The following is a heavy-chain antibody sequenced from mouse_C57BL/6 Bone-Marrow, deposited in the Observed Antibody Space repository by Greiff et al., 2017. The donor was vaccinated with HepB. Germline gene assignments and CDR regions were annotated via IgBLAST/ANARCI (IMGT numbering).Heavy chain of an antibody. J-gene: IGHJ4*01. V-gene: IGHV2-4*01. CDR2: IWSGGST. Sequence: VKLVESGPGLVQPSQRLSITCTVSGFSLTSYGVHWVRQPPGKGLEWLGVIWSGGSTDYNAAFISRLSISKDNSKSQVFFKMNSLQADDTAIYYCAKKRTGSYAMDYWGQGTSVTVSS. CDR3: AKKRTGSYAMDY. D-gene: IGHD4-1*01. CDR1: GFSLTSYG.